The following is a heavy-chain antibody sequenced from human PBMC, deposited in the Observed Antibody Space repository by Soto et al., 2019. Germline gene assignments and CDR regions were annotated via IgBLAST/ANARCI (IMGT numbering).Heavy chain of an antibody. CDR3: TRPTRYYDSSGYAFDI. J-gene: IGHJ3*02. CDR2: IRSKANSYAT. D-gene: IGHD3-22*01. V-gene: IGHV3-73*01. Sequence: GGSLRLSCAASGFTFSGSAMHWVRQASGKGLEWVGRIRSKANSYATAYAASVKGRFTISRDDSKNTAYLQMNSLKTEDTAVYYCTRPTRYYDSSGYAFDIWGQGTMVTVSS. CDR1: GFTFSGSA.